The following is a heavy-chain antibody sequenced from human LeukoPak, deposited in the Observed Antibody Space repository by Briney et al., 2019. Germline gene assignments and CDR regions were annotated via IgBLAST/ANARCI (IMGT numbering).Heavy chain of an antibody. Sequence: PGGSLRLSCIASEFSFRSHDMNWVRQAPGKGLEWVSYISGSRNAIYYADSVKGRFTISRDNAKNSLYLQMNSLRDEDTAVYYCARDRTTVTTSALDYWGQGTLVTVSS. V-gene: IGHV3-48*02. CDR2: ISGSRNAI. D-gene: IGHD4-11*01. CDR1: EFSFRSHD. J-gene: IGHJ4*02. CDR3: ARDRTTVTTSALDY.